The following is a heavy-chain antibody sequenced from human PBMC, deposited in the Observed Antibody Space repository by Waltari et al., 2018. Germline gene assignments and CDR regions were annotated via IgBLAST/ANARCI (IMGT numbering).Heavy chain of an antibody. CDR2: FIPILGIA. CDR3: ARPRVTTSDDAFDI. D-gene: IGHD4-17*01. Sequence: QVQLVQSGAEVKKPGSSVKVSCKASGGTFSSYAISWVRQAPGQGLEWMGGFIPILGIANYPQKFQGRVTITADESTSTAYMELSSLRSEDTAVYYCARPRVTTSDDAFDIWGQGTMVTVSS. CDR1: GGTFSSYA. V-gene: IGHV1-69*04. J-gene: IGHJ3*02.